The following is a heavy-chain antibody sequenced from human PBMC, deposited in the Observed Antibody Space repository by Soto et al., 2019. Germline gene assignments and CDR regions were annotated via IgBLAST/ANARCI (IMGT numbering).Heavy chain of an antibody. J-gene: IGHJ4*02. D-gene: IGHD1-26*01. Sequence: QVQLVQSGAEVKKPGSSVKVSCKASGGTFSSYAISWVRQAPGQGLEWMGGIIPIFGTANYAQKFQGSVTITADESTSTAYMELSSLRSEDTAVYYCARHSTEWESTRVSFDYWGQGTLVTVSS. V-gene: IGHV1-69*01. CDR3: ARHSTEWESTRVSFDY. CDR1: GGTFSSYA. CDR2: IIPIFGTA.